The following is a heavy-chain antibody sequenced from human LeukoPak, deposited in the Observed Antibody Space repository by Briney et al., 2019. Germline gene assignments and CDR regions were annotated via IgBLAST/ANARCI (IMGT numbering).Heavy chain of an antibody. CDR3: ARRGPSSGSAQNWFDP. V-gene: IGHV4-30-4*08. CDR2: IYYSGST. J-gene: IGHJ5*02. CDR1: GGSISSGDYY. D-gene: IGHD1-26*01. Sequence: SQTLSLTCTVSGGSISSGDYYWSWIRQPPWKGLEWIGYIYYSGSTYYNPSLKSRVTISVDTSKNQFSLKLSSVTAADTAVYYCARRGPSSGSAQNWFDPWGEGTPVTDSP.